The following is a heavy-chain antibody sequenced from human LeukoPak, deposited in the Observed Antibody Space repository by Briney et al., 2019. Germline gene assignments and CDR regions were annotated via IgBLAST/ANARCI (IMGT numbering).Heavy chain of an antibody. CDR3: ARYSSGWYGALDI. J-gene: IGHJ3*02. V-gene: IGHV4-34*01. CDR2: INHSGST. D-gene: IGHD6-19*01. CDR1: GGSFSGYY. Sequence: SETLSLTCAVYGGSFSGYYWSWIRQPPGKGLEWIGEINHSGSTNYNPSLKSRVTISVDTSKNQFSLKLSSVTAADTAVYYCARYSSGWYGALDIWGQGTMVTVSS.